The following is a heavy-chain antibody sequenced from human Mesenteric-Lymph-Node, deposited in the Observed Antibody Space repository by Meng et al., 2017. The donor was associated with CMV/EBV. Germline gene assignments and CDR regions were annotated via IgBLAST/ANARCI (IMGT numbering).Heavy chain of an antibody. D-gene: IGHD3-9*01. CDR2: ISGSGGST. CDR3: ANSRETGFLPEFDY. CDR1: TSTFSRYA. Sequence: GESLKISCAAPTSTFSRYALRWVRQPPGKGLEWVSSISGSGGSTHYADSVKGRFPISRDKSKNMLYMQMNSLRAEDTAMYYCANSRETGFLPEFDYWGHGTMVTVSS. J-gene: IGHJ4*01. V-gene: IGHV3-23*01.